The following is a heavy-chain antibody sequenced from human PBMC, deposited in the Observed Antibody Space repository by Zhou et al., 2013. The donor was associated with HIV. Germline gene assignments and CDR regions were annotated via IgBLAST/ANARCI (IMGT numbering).Heavy chain of an antibody. V-gene: IGHV1-18*01. Sequence: QVQLVQSGAEVKKPGASVKVSCKASGYTFTSYGITWVRQAPGQGLEWMGRISANNGDTNYAQKFQGRVTMTTDTSTSTAYMELRSLRSDDTAVYYCARTPHQXRRTDTTTYLLTYYYY. D-gene: IGHD4-17*01. CDR2: ISANNGDT. CDR3: ARTPHQXRRTDTTTYLLTYYYY. J-gene: IGHJ6*01. CDR1: GYTFTSYG.